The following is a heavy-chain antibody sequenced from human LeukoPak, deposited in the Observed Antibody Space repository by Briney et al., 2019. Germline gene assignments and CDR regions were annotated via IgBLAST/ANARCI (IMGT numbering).Heavy chain of an antibody. CDR2: ISWNSGSI. CDR3: AKDFIYCSSTSCYDFYYGMDV. Sequence: PGRSLRLSCAASGFTFDDYAMHWVRQAPGKGLEWVTGISWNSGSIGYADSVKGRFTISRDNAKNSLYLQMNSLRAEDTALYYCAKDFIYCSSTSCYDFYYGMDVWGQGTTVTVSS. J-gene: IGHJ6*02. V-gene: IGHV3-9*01. D-gene: IGHD2-2*01. CDR1: GFTFDDYA.